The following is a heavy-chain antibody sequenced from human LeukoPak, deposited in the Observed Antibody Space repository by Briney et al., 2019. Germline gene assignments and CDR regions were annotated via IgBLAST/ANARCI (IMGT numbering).Heavy chain of an antibody. CDR1: GFTFSSYE. CDR2: ISGSGAST. J-gene: IGHJ6*03. V-gene: IGHV3-23*01. Sequence: GGSLRLSCAASGFTFSSYEMNWVRQAPGKGLEWVAAISGSGASTYNADSVKGRVTASRDNSKNTLYLQMNSLRAEDTAVYYCAKFWSGYSDYMDVWGKGTTVTVSS. CDR3: AKFWSGYSDYMDV. D-gene: IGHD3-3*01.